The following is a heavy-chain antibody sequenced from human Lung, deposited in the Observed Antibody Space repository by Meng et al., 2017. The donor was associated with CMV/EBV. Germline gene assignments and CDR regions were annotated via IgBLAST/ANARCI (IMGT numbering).Heavy chain of an antibody. CDR1: GDSIISANW. D-gene: IGHD2-21*01. CDR2: MSHSGSS. J-gene: IGHJ4*02. V-gene: IGHV4-4*02. CDR3: ARHMALAGSRGFDS. Sequence: SETLSLXCVVSGDSIISANWWSWVRQPPGKGLEWIGEMSHSGSSNYDPSLKSRVSISIDKSKNHFSLNLISVTAADTAVYYCARHMALAGSRGFDSWGQGNXVNGAS.